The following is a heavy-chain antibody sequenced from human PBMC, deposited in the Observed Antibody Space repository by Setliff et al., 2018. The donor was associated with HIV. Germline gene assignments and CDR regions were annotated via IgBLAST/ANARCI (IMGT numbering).Heavy chain of an antibody. CDR1: GGSINRSNYY. CDR3: ARRIDDSGSFPDKNWFDT. Sequence: PSETLSLTCTVPGGSINRSNYYWGWIRQPPGKGLEWIGRIYSSGRTTYNPSLKSRFTMALDTSRNEVSLRLTSVTAADTAVYYCARRIDDSGSFPDKNWFDTWGQGSQVTVSS. V-gene: IGHV4-39*07. CDR2: IYSSGRT. J-gene: IGHJ5*02. D-gene: IGHD3-10*01.